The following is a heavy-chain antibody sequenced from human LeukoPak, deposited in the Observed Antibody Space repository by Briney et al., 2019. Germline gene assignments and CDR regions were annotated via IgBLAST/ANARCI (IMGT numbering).Heavy chain of an antibody. D-gene: IGHD3-10*01. J-gene: IGHJ6*03. CDR3: ARSPYYYGSGSHMDV. V-gene: IGHV3-7*01. Sequence: GGSLRLSCAASGFTFSSYWMSWVRQAPGKGLEWVANIKQDGSGKYYVDSVKGRFTISRDNAKNSLYLQMNSLRAEDTAVYYCARSPYYYGSGSHMDVWGKGTTVTISS. CDR2: IKQDGSGK. CDR1: GFTFSSYW.